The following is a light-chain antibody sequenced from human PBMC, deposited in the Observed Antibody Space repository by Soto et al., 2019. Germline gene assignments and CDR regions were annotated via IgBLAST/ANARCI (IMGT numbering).Light chain of an antibody. V-gene: IGLV2-14*01. J-gene: IGLJ1*01. CDR1: SSDVGGNKY. Sequence: QRGLSQPASVAGSPGNSITISCTGTSSDVGGNKYVSWYQQYPGKVPKLLINKVTNRPSGVSYRFSGSKSGNTASLTISALLAEEEADYFCASYTSDSLYVFGTGTKVTVL. CDR2: KVT. CDR3: ASYTSDSLYV.